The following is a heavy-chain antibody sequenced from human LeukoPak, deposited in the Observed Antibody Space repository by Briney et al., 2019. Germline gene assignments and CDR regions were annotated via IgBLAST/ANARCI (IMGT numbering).Heavy chain of an antibody. CDR2: IRSKVYGGTA. Sequence: GGSLRLSCTPSGFTFCDYGMSWVRQAPGKGLEWVGFIRSKVYGGTAEYAASVKGRFTISRDDSKSIAYLQMNSLKTEDTAVYYCTGSFGELTFFNYWGQGTLVTISS. J-gene: IGHJ4*02. D-gene: IGHD3-10*01. CDR3: TGSFGELTFFNY. V-gene: IGHV3-49*04. CDR1: GFTFCDYG.